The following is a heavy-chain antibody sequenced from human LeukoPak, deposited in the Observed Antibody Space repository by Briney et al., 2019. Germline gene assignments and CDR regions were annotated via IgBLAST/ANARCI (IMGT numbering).Heavy chain of an antibody. J-gene: IGHJ4*02. CDR2: ISSDGSNK. CDR3: AKVGGNKKPIMYYFDY. D-gene: IGHD1/OR15-1a*01. Sequence: GRSLRLSCAASGFTFSRYAIHWVRQAPGKGLEWVALISSDGSNKYYADSVKGRFTISRDNSKNTLYLQMNSLRAEDTAVYYCAKVGGNKKPIMYYFDYWGQGTLVTVSS. CDR1: GFTFSRYA. V-gene: IGHV3-30-3*01.